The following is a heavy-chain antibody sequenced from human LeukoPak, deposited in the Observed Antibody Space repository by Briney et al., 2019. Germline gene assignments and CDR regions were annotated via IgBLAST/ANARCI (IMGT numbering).Heavy chain of an antibody. D-gene: IGHD6-13*01. CDR2: IIPIFGTA. V-gene: IGHV1-69*13. Sequence: SVKVSCKASVGTFSSYAISWVRQAPGQGLEWMGGIIPIFGTANYAQKFQGRATITADASTSTAYMELSSLRSEDTAVYYCARGPAAGTRTLDYWGQGTLVTVSS. J-gene: IGHJ4*02. CDR3: ARGPAAGTRTLDY. CDR1: VGTFSSYA.